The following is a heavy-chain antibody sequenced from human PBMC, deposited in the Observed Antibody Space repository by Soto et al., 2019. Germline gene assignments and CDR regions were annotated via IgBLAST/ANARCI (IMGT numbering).Heavy chain of an antibody. D-gene: IGHD1-26*01. CDR1: GFTFTSYA. CDR2: ISGSGYST. J-gene: IGHJ4*02. V-gene: IGHV3-23*01. Sequence: GGSLRLSCAASGFTFTSYAMSWVRQAPGKGLEWVSLISGSGYSTYYADSVKGRFTISRDNSKNTLYLQMNSLRAEDTAIYYCAKDEGSGSYPDYWGQGTLVTVSS. CDR3: AKDEGSGSYPDY.